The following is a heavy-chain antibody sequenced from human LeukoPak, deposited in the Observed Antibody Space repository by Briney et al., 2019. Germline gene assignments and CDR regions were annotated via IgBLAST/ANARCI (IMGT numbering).Heavy chain of an antibody. CDR2: INPNSGGT. Sequence: ASVKVSCKASGYTFTNYYIHWVRQAPGQGLEWMGWINPNSGGTNYAQKFQGRVTMTRDTSISTAYMELSRLRSDDTAVYYCASAPAGYYDSSGYLDYWGQGTLVTVSS. CDR3: ASAPAGYYDSSGYLDY. D-gene: IGHD3-22*01. CDR1: GYTFTNYY. V-gene: IGHV1-2*02. J-gene: IGHJ4*02.